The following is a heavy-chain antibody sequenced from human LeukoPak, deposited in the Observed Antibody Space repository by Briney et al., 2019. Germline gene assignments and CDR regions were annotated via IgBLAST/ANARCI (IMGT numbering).Heavy chain of an antibody. J-gene: IGHJ4*02. CDR2: INSDGSST. Sequence: HPGGSLRLSCAASGFTVSSNYMSWVRQAPGKGLVWVSRINSDGSSTSYADSVKGRFTISRDNAKNTLYLQMNSLRAEDTAVYYCARLYSGYGGLGYWGQGTLVTVSS. D-gene: IGHD5-12*01. CDR3: ARLYSGYGGLGY. V-gene: IGHV3-74*01. CDR1: GFTVSSNY.